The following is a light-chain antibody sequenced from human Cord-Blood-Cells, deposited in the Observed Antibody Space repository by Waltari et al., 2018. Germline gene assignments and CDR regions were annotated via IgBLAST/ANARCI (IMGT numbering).Light chain of an antibody. J-gene: IGLJ3*02. CDR3: CSYAGSYWV. CDR2: DVS. CDR1: SSDVGGYNS. Sequence: QSALTQPRSVSGSPGQSVTISCTGTSSDVGGYNSVSWYQQHPGKAPKLMIYDVSKRPSGVPDRFSGSKSGNTASLTISGLQAEDEADYYCCSYAGSYWVFGGGTKLTVL. V-gene: IGLV2-11*01.